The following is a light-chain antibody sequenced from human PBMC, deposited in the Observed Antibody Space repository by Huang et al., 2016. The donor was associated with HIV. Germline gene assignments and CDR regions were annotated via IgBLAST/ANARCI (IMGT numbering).Light chain of an antibody. CDR1: QTVSNN. CDR2: GAS. V-gene: IGKV3-15*01. CDR3: QQYNDWPPT. J-gene: IGKJ2*01. Sequence: IVMTQSPDTLSVSPREMATLSCRASQTVSNNLAWYQQNPGQAPRLLIYGASTMATGVPVRFSGSGSGTEFALTISSLTSEDFTLYYCQQYNDWPPTFGQGTKLEI.